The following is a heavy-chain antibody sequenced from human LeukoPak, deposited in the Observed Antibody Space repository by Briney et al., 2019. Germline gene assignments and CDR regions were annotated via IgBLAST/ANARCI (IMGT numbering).Heavy chain of an antibody. CDR1: GYPISSGYH. CDR3: ARDMGWLQPLEYCQH. J-gene: IGHJ1*01. D-gene: IGHD5-24*01. CDR2: IYHSGST. Sequence: SETLSLTCAVSGYPISSGYHWGSIRHPPGKGLEWIRRIYHSGSTYHNPSLKSRVTISVDTSKNQFSLKLSSVTAADTAVYYCARDMGWLQPLEYCQHWGQGTLVTVSS. V-gene: IGHV4-38-2*02.